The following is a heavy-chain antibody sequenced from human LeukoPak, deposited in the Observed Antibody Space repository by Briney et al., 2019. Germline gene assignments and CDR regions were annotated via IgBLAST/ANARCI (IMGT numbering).Heavy chain of an antibody. CDR2: IYSSGRT. D-gene: IGHD6-13*01. V-gene: IGHV4-61*02. CDR1: GDSISSGSYY. CDR3: ARSSSSFFSYYYMDV. Sequence: SETLSLTCTVSGDSISSGSYYWSWIRQPAGEGLEWIGRIYSSGRTHYSPSLKSRVTISVDTSKNQFSLKLSSVTAADTAVYYCARSSSSFFSYYYMDVWGKGTTVTISS. J-gene: IGHJ6*03.